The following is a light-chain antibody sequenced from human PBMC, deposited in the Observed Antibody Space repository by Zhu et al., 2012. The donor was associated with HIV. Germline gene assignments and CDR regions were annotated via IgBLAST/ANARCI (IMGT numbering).Light chain of an antibody. CDR2: DAS. V-gene: IGKV3-20*01. CDR1: QSIGRNY. J-gene: IGKJ1*01. Sequence: VLTQSPDTLSLSPGETATLSCRASQSIGRNYLAWFQKKPGQRPRLLIYDASNRAPGIPDNFSGSGSGTDFTLNITGLEPDDSAMYYXQQYASSPRTFGQGTEVEI. CDR3: QQYASSPRT.